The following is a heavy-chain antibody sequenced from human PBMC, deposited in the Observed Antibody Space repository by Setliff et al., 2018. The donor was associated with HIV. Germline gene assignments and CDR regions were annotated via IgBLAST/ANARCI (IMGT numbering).Heavy chain of an antibody. D-gene: IGHD6-13*01. CDR2: INHSGST. V-gene: IGHV4-4*02. J-gene: IGHJ6*02. CDR3: ARGGYSSSWYTYYGMDV. Sequence: PSETLSLTCAVPGGSISSSNWWTWIRQPPGKGLEWIGEINHSGSTNYNPSLKSRVTISVDTSKNQFSLKLSSVTAADTAVYYCARGGYSSSWYTYYGMDVWGQGTTVTVSS. CDR1: GGSISSSNW.